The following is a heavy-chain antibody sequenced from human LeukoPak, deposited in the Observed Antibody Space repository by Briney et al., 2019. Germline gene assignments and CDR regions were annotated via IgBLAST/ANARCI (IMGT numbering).Heavy chain of an antibody. V-gene: IGHV3-48*03. CDR2: ISSSGSTI. CDR1: GFTFSSYE. CDR3: ARECSSTSCQDAFDI. J-gene: IGHJ3*02. Sequence: GGSLRLSCAASGFTFSSYEMNWVRQAPGKGQERVSYISSSGSTIYYADSVKGRFTISRDNAKNSLYLQMNSLRAEDTAVYYCARECSSTSCQDAFDIWGQGTMVTVSS. D-gene: IGHD2-2*01.